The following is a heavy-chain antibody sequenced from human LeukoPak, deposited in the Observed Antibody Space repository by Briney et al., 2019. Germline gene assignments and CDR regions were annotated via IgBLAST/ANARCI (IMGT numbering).Heavy chain of an antibody. CDR3: ARDPGERIVATTFDY. Sequence: ASVKVSCKASGYTFTSYGISWVRQAPGQGLEWMGWISGYNGNTNYAQKLQGRVTMTTDTSTSTAYMELRSLRSDDTAVYYCARDPGERIVATTFDYWGQGTLVTVSS. D-gene: IGHD5-12*01. V-gene: IGHV1-18*01. J-gene: IGHJ4*02. CDR1: GYTFTSYG. CDR2: ISGYNGNT.